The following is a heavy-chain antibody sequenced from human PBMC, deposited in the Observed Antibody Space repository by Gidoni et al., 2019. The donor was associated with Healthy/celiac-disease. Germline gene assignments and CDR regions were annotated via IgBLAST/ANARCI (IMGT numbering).Heavy chain of an antibody. CDR1: GFTFSSSI. D-gene: IGHD6-6*01. CDR2: ISSSSSYI. J-gene: IGHJ6*02. V-gene: IGHV3-21*01. CDR3: GRDQANGQLVPYYYYYGMDV. Sequence: EVQLVASGVGLVKPGGSLTLSCAASGFTFSSSIMHWVRQAPGKGLEWGSSISSSSSYIYYADSVKGRFTISRDNAKNSLYLQMNSLRAEDTAVYYCGRDQANGQLVPYYYYYGMDVWGQGTTVTVSS.